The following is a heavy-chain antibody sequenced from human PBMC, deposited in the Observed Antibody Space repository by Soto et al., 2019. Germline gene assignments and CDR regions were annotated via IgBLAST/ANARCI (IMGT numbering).Heavy chain of an antibody. CDR2: IYPGDSDT. J-gene: IGHJ6*03. V-gene: IGHV5-51*01. CDR3: ARHGCSSTSCYSNYYYYYMDV. Sequence: PGESLKISCKGSGYSFTSYWIGWVRQMPGKGLEWMGIIYPGDSDTRHSPSFQGQVTISADKSISTAYLQWSSLKASDTAMYYCARHGCSSTSCYSNYYYYYMDVWGKGTTVTVSS. D-gene: IGHD2-2*01. CDR1: GYSFTSYW.